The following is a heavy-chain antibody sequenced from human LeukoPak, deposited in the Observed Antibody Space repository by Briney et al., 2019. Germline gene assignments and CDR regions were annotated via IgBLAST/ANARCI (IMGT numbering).Heavy chain of an antibody. Sequence: GGSLRLSCAASGFTFSSYEMNWARQAPGKGLEWLSYISRSGNAIYYADSMKGRFTISRDNAKNSLYLQMNSLRVEDTAVYYCATATSLDYGDYFFHHWGQGTLVTVSS. CDR3: ATATSLDYGDYFFHH. CDR2: ISRSGNAI. D-gene: IGHD4-17*01. J-gene: IGHJ1*01. V-gene: IGHV3-48*03. CDR1: GFTFSSYE.